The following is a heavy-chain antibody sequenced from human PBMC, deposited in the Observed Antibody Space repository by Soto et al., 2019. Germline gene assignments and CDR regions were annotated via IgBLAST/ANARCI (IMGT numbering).Heavy chain of an antibody. CDR1: GFSLSTSAEG. V-gene: IGHV2-5*02. Sequence: QITLKESGPTVVQPTQPLTLTCSFSGFSLSTSAEGVAWIRQPPGKALEWLALIYWDDDERYSPFLKSRLTIAKDTSKNQVVLTMTNMDPVDTATYFCAHKGGRGAAMDVWGQGATVTVSS. J-gene: IGHJ6*02. D-gene: IGHD2-15*01. CDR3: AHKGGRGAAMDV. CDR2: IYWDDDE.